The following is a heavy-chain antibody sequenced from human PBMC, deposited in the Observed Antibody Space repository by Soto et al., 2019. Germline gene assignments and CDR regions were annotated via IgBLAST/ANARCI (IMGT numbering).Heavy chain of an antibody. CDR2: ISSSSSYI. V-gene: IGHV3-21*01. J-gene: IGHJ4*02. CDR3: ARYGCSSTSCYLFDY. CDR1: GFTFSSYS. Sequence: GGSLRLSCAASGFTFSSYSMNWVRQAPGKGLEWVSSISSSSSYIYYADSVKGRFTISRDNAKNSLYLQMNSRRAEDTAVYYCARYGCSSTSCYLFDYWGQGTLVTVSS. D-gene: IGHD2-2*01.